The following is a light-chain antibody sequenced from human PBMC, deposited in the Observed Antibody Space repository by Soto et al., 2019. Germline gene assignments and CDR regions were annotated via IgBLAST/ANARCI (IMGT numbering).Light chain of an antibody. CDR1: QSISGT. CDR2: AAS. V-gene: IGKV3-15*01. CDR3: QQYNIWPLWT. J-gene: IGKJ1*01. Sequence: IVLTQSPATLSVSPGGRATLSCRASQSISGTLAWYQQKPGQPPRLLIYAASTRATDVPARFSGGGSETEFTLTISSLQSEDFAVYFCQQYNIWPLWTFGQGTKVDIK.